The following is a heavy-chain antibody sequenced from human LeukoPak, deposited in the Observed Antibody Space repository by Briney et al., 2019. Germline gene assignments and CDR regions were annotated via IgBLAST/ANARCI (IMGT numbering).Heavy chain of an antibody. CDR2: ISSSSSYI. CDR1: GFTFSSYS. V-gene: IGHV3-21*01. J-gene: IGHJ4*02. D-gene: IGHD3-10*01. Sequence: PGGSLRLSCAASGFTFSSYSMNWVRQAPGKGLEWVSSISSSSSYIYYADSVKGRFTISRDNAKNSLYLQMNSLRAEDTAVYYCARVGGSGSYFDYWGQGTLVTVSS. CDR3: ARVGGSGSYFDY.